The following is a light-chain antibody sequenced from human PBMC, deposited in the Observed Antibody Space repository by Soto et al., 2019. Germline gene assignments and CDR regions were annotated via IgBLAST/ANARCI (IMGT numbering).Light chain of an antibody. V-gene: IGKV3-20*01. J-gene: IGKJ1*01. CDR3: QQYGSSPTWT. Sequence: EIVLTQSPGTLSLSPGERATLSCRASQTVTRNYLAWHQQKPGQTPRLLIYGASTRATGIPDRFSGSGSGTDFTLTISRLEPEDSAVYYCQQYGSSPTWTFGQGTKVDIK. CDR2: GAS. CDR1: QTVTRNY.